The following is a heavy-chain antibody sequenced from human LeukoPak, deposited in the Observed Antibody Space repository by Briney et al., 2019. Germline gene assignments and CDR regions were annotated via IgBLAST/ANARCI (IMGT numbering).Heavy chain of an antibody. J-gene: IGHJ4*02. V-gene: IGHV4-34*01. CDR1: GESFSGYY. CDR3: ARGYSSSWSDY. CDR2: INHSGST. Sequence: SETLSLTCAVYGESFSGYYWSWIRQPPGKGLEWIGEINHSGSTNYNPSLKSRVTISVDTSKNQFSLKLRYVTAADTAVYYCARGYSSSWSDYWGQGTLVTVSS. D-gene: IGHD6-13*01.